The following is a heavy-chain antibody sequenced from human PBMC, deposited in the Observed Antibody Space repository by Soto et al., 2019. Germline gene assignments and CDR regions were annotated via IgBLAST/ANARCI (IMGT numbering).Heavy chain of an antibody. D-gene: IGHD2-15*01. V-gene: IGHV3-11*06. J-gene: IGHJ5*02. CDR1: GFTLGDSY. CDR3: VRGGGGGLFDP. Sequence: GSLRLSCAGSGFTLGDSYMSWIRQAPGKGLEWLSYISPGSRYPAYADSVKGRFTISRDNAKRSLYLQMMSLTAEDTAIYYCVRGGGGGLFDPWGQGTMLTVSS. CDR2: ISPGSRYP.